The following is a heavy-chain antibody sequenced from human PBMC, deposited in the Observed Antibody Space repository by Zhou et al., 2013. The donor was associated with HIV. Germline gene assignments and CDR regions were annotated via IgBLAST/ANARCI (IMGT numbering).Heavy chain of an antibody. CDR3: ARDRPYFDY. V-gene: IGHV1-18*04. Sequence: QVQLAQSGAEVKKPGASVRVSCKASGYIFTDYYMHWVRQAPGQGLEWMGWIGVDNDNTNYAQKLQGRVTMTTDTSTSTVYMELRSLRSDDTAVYYCARDRPYFDYWGQGTLVTVSS. CDR2: IGVDNDNT. D-gene: IGHD6-6*01. J-gene: IGHJ4*02. CDR1: GYIFTDYY.